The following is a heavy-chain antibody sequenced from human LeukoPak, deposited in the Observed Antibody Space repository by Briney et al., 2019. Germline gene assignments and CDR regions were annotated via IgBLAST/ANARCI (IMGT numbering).Heavy chain of an antibody. CDR3: ARNFGGVIDHDAFDI. J-gene: IGHJ3*02. CDR1: GFAFSTYW. V-gene: IGHV3-21*01. D-gene: IGHD3-16*02. Sequence: GGSLRLSCAASGFAFSTYWMSWVRQAPGKGLEWVSSISSSSSYIYYADSVKGRFTISRDNAKNSLYLQMNSLRAEDTAVYYCARNFGGVIDHDAFDIWGQGTMVTVSS. CDR2: ISSSSSYI.